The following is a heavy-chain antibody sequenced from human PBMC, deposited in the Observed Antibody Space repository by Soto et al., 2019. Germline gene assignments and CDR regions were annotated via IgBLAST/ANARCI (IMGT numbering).Heavy chain of an antibody. Sequence: PGGSLRLSCAASGFAFSDYDMSWVRQAPGKGLEWVSAISGNGGSTYYADSVKGRFTISRDNSKNTLYLQMNNLRAEDTAVYYCANRDTSMVTRYYYGMDVWGQGTTVTVSS. J-gene: IGHJ6*02. D-gene: IGHD5-18*01. CDR1: GFAFSDYD. V-gene: IGHV3-23*01. CDR3: ANRDTSMVTRYYYGMDV. CDR2: ISGNGGST.